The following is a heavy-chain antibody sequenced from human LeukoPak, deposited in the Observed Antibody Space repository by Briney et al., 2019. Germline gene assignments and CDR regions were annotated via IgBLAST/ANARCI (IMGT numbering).Heavy chain of an antibody. CDR1: GFTFNDYY. J-gene: IGHJ3*02. CDR2: INIGGTNT. Sequence: GGSLRLSCAASGFTFNDYYMSWIRQAPGKGLEWLSYINIGGTNTHYADSVKGRFTISRDNAKNSLYLQMNSLRAEDTAVYYCARVVTGHGFDIWGQGAMVTVSS. D-gene: IGHD7-27*01. CDR3: ARVVTGHGFDI. V-gene: IGHV3-11*01.